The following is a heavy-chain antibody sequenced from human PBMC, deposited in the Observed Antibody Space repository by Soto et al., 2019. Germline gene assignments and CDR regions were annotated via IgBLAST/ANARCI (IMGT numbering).Heavy chain of an antibody. CDR3: ARKGPPRDAFDI. CDR1: GFTFRDYY. J-gene: IGHJ3*02. CDR2: VLGGGGST. Sequence: SLRLSCAASGFTFRDYYMSWVRQTPGKGLEWVSGVLGGGGSTFYADSVKGRFTISGDNSKNTLYVQMNSLRAEDTAIYYCARKGPPRDAFDIWGQGTMVTVSS. V-gene: IGHV3-23*01.